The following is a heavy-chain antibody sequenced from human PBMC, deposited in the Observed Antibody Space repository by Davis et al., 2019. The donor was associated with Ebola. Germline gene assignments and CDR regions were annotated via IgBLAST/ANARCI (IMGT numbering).Heavy chain of an antibody. Sequence: ASVKVSCKASGYTFTSYYMHWVRQAPGQGLEWMGIINPSGGSTSYAQKFQGRVTMTRDTSTSTVYMELRSLRSDDTAVYYCARHPLGYYDFWSGQYYYYMDVWGKGTTVTVSS. CDR1: GYTFTSYY. CDR3: ARHPLGYYDFWSGQYYYYMDV. V-gene: IGHV1-46*01. CDR2: INPSGGST. D-gene: IGHD3-3*01. J-gene: IGHJ6*03.